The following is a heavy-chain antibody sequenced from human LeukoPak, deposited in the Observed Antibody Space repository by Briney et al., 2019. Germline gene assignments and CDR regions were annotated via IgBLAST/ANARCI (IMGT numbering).Heavy chain of an antibody. CDR2: IYYSGST. CDR1: GGSISSYY. D-gene: IGHD3-3*01. J-gene: IGHJ4*02. V-gene: IGHV4-59*01. CDR3: ARGVFWSGYSDY. Sequence: SETLSLTCTVSGGSISSYYWSWIRQPPGKGLEWIGYIYYSGSTNYNPSLKSQVTISVDTSKNQFSLKLSSVTAADTAVYYCARGVFWSGYSDYWGQGTLVTVSS.